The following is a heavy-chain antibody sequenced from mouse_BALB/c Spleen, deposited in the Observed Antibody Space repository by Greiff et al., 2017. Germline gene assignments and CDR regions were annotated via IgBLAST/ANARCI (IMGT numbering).Heavy chain of an antibody. J-gene: IGHJ4*01. V-gene: IGHV5-17*02. D-gene: IGHD3-3*01. CDR2: ISSGSSTI. CDR3: ARPGLYAMDY. CDR1: GFTFSSFG. Sequence: EVKLMESGGGLVQPGGSRKLSCAASGFTFSSFGMHWVRQAPEKGLEWVAYISSGSSTIYYADTVKGRFTISRDNPKNTLFLQMTSLRSEDTAMYYCARPGLYAMDYWGQGTSVTVSS.